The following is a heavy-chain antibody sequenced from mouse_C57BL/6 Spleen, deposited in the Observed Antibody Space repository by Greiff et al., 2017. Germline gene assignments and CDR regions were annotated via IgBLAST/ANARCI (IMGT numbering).Heavy chain of an antibody. V-gene: IGHV1-80*01. CDR3: ARWDYGSSYGGYYFDY. D-gene: IGHD1-1*01. Sequence: QVQLQQSGAELVKPGASVKISCKASGYAFSSYWMNWVKQRPGKGLEWIGQIYPGDGDTNYNGKFKGKATLTADKSSSTAYMQLSSLTSEDSAVYVCARWDYGSSYGGYYFDYWGQGTTLTVSS. J-gene: IGHJ2*01. CDR2: IYPGDGDT. CDR1: GYAFSSYW.